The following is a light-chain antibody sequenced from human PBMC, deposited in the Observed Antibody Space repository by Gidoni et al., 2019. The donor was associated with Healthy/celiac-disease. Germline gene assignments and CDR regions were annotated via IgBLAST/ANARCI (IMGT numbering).Light chain of an antibody. CDR1: QSISSY. CDR2: AAS. V-gene: IGKV1-39*01. J-gene: IGKJ3*01. CDR3: QQSYSTPGT. Sequence: DIQMTQSPSSLSASVGDRVTITCRASQSISSYLNWYQQKPGKAPKLLIYAASRLQSGVPLRFSGSGSGTDVTLTISSLQPEDFATYYCQQSYSTPGTFGPGTKVDIK.